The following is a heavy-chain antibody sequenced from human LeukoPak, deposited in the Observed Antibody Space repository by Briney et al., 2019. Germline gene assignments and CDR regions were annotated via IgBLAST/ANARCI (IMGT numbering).Heavy chain of an antibody. D-gene: IGHD3-22*01. J-gene: IGHJ4*02. Sequence: GGSLRLSCAASGLPFSSYAMGWVRQAPGKGLEWVSAISGSGGSTYYADSVKGRFTISRDNSKNTLYLQMNSLRAEDTAVYYCAKGRITMIVVVISYDYWGQGTLVTVSS. V-gene: IGHV3-23*01. CDR2: ISGSGGST. CDR1: GLPFSSYA. CDR3: AKGRITMIVVVISYDY.